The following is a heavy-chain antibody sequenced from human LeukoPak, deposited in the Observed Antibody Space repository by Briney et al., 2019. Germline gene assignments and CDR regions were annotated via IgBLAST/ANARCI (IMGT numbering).Heavy chain of an antibody. D-gene: IGHD6-13*01. Sequence: GGSLRLSCAASGFSFSSNHMSWVRQAPGKGLEWVSVIYSGGNTHYSDSVKGRFTVSRDNSKNRLYLQMNSRRAEDTAVYYCARGIAAAGVVGVFDYWGQGTLVTVSS. CDR3: ARGIAAAGVVGVFDY. J-gene: IGHJ4*01. CDR1: GFSFSSNH. V-gene: IGHV3-66*01. CDR2: IYSGGNT.